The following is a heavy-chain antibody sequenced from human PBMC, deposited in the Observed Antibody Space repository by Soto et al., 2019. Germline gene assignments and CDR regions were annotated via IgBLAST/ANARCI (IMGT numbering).Heavy chain of an antibody. Sequence: GGSLRLSCAASGFTFSSYGMHWVRQAPGKGLEWVAVIWYDGSNKYYADSVKGRFTISRDNSKNTLYLQMNSLRAEDTAVYYCARDDSSSAEGTDYWGQGTLVTVSS. CDR3: ARDDSSSAEGTDY. CDR2: IWYDGSNK. CDR1: GFTFSSYG. V-gene: IGHV3-33*01. J-gene: IGHJ4*02. D-gene: IGHD6-6*01.